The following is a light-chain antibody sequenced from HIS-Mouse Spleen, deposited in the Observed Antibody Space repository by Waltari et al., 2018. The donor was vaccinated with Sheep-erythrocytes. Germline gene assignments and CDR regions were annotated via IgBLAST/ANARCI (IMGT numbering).Light chain of an antibody. Sequence: AIRMTQSPSSLSASTGDRVTITCRASQGISSYLAWYQQKPGKAPKLLIYPASTLQSGVPSRFSGSGSGTDFTLTISCLQSEDFATYYCQQYYSYPHTFGQGTKLEIK. CDR3: QQYYSYPHT. CDR2: PAS. CDR1: QGISSY. V-gene: IGKV1-8*01. J-gene: IGKJ2*01.